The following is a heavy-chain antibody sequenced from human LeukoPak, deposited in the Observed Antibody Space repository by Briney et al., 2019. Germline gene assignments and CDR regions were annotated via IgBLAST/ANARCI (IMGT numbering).Heavy chain of an antibody. J-gene: IGHJ4*02. V-gene: IGHV4-59*01. CDR1: GDSIRSYY. CDR2: IYYSGNT. CDR3: ARGGAGYSSGWYTFDY. D-gene: IGHD6-19*01. Sequence: SETLSLTCTVSGDSIRSYYWSWIRQPPGEGLEWIGYIYYSGNTMYSPSLKSRLTISVNTSKNQFSLKLTSVTAADTAIYYCARGGAGYSSGWYTFDYWGQGTLVTVSS.